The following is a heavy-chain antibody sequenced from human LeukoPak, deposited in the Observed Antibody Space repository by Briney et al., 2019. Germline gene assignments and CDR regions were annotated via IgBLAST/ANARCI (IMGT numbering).Heavy chain of an antibody. Sequence: SETLSLTCTVSGGSISSGSDYWSWIRQPAGKGLEWIGLIYTSGSTNYNPSLKSRVTISIDTSKNQFSLKLSSVTAADTAVYYCARDPYDSSGYYYFDYWGQGTLVTVSS. D-gene: IGHD3-22*01. CDR1: GGSISSGSDY. V-gene: IGHV4-61*02. J-gene: IGHJ4*02. CDR3: ARDPYDSSGYYYFDY. CDR2: IYTSGST.